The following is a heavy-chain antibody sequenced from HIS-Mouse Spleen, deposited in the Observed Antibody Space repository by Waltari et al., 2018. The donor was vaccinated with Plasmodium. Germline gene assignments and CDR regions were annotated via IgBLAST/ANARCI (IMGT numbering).Heavy chain of an antibody. D-gene: IGHD4-4*01. J-gene: IGHJ6*02. Sequence: QLQLQESGPGLVKPSETLSLTCTVSGGPISSSSYYWGWIRQPPGEGLEWIGSIYYSGDTYYNPAHMSRVTISVYTVKNQFSLKLGSVTAADTAVYYLASLPRVEEVTTPFYYYYYGMDVWGQGTTVTVSS. V-gene: IGHV4-39*01. CDR1: GGPISSSSYY. CDR2: IYYSGDT. CDR3: ASLPRVEEVTTPFYYYYYGMDV.